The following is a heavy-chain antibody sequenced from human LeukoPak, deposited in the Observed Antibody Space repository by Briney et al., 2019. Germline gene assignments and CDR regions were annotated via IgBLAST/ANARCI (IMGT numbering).Heavy chain of an antibody. CDR2: IYSDGSTT. J-gene: IGHJ3*02. V-gene: IGHV3-74*01. CDR1: GFTFSSYW. D-gene: IGHD4-17*01. CDR3: ARESGFYGDYGAFDI. Sequence: PGGSLRLSCAASGFTFSSYWMHWVRQAPGKGLVWVSRIYSDGSTTNYADSVKGRFTISRDNVKNTLYLQMNSLRAEDTAIYYCARESGFYGDYGAFDIWGQGTTVTVSS.